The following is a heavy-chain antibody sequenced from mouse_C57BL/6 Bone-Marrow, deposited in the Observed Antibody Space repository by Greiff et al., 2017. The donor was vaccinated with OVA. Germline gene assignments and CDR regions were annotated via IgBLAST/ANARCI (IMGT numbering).Heavy chain of an antibody. Sequence: EVNVVESGGGLVQPGGSLKLSCAASGFTFSDYGMAWVRQAPRKGPEWVAFISNLAFSIYYADTVTGRFTISRENAKNTLYLEMSSLRSEDTAMYYCARLRYYGSSSAWFAYWGQGTLVTVSA. J-gene: IGHJ3*01. D-gene: IGHD1-1*01. CDR2: ISNLAFSI. V-gene: IGHV5-15*01. CDR1: GFTFSDYG. CDR3: ARLRYYGSSSAWFAY.